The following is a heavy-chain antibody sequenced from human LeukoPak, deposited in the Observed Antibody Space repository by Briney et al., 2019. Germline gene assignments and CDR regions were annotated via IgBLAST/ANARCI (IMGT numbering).Heavy chain of an antibody. Sequence: PGGSLRLSCAASGFTFSSYEMNWVRQAPGKGLEWVSYISSSGSTIYYADSVKGRFTISRDNAKNSLYLQMNSLRAEDTAVYYCARATYPRVRVSIAARGDFDYWGQGALVTVSS. D-gene: IGHD6-6*01. CDR3: ARATYPRVRVSIAARGDFDY. J-gene: IGHJ4*02. CDR2: ISSSGSTI. CDR1: GFTFSSYE. V-gene: IGHV3-48*03.